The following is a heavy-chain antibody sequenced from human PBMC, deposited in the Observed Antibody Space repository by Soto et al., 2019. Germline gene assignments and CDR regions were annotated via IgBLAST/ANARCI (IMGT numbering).Heavy chain of an antibody. CDR1: GGTFSSYA. J-gene: IGHJ4*02. Sequence: SVKVSCKASGGTFSSYAISWVRQAPGQGLEWMGGIIPIFGTANYAQKFQGRVTITADESTSTAYMELSSLRSEDTAVYYCARQYCSGGSCYRFDYWGQGTLVTVSS. CDR3: ARQYCSGGSCYRFDY. V-gene: IGHV1-69*13. CDR2: IIPIFGTA. D-gene: IGHD2-15*01.